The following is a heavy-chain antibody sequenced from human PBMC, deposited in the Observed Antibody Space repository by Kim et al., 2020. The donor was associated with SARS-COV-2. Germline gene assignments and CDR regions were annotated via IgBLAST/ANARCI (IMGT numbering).Heavy chain of an antibody. CDR2: IYYSGST. CDR3: ATPSNPAGGYDY. V-gene: IGHV4-59*08. CDR1: GGSISSYY. Sequence: SETLSLTCTVSGGSISSYYWSWIRQPPGKGLEWIGYIYYSGSTNYNPSLKSRVTISVDTSKNQFSLKLSSVTAADTAVYYCATPSNPAGGYDYWGQGTLVTVSS. J-gene: IGHJ4*02. D-gene: IGHD3-10*01.